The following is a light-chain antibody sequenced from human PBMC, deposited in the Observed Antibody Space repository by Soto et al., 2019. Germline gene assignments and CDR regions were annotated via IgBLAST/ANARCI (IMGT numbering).Light chain of an antibody. J-gene: IGKJ1*01. V-gene: IGKV3-20*01. Sequence: EIVWTQSPGTLSLPPGERATLSCRASQSVSSSSLAWYQQKRGQAPRLLIHDASSRATGIPDRFSGSGSGTDFTLTISRLEPEDFAVYYCQQYGGSPRTFGQGTKVDIK. CDR1: QSVSSSS. CDR2: DAS. CDR3: QQYGGSPRT.